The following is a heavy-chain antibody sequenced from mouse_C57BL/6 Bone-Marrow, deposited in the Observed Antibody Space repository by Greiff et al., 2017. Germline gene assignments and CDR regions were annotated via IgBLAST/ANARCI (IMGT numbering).Heavy chain of an antibody. CDR2: IDPSDSET. CDR3: ASDGYYGSFDY. Sequence: VQLQQPGAELVRPGSSVKLSCKASGYTFTSYWMHWVKQRPIQGLEWIGNIDPSDSETHYNQKFKDKATLTVDKSSSTAYMQLSSLTSEDSAVYYCASDGYYGSFDYWGQGTTLTVSS. D-gene: IGHD1-1*01. J-gene: IGHJ2*01. CDR1: GYTFTSYW. V-gene: IGHV1-52*01.